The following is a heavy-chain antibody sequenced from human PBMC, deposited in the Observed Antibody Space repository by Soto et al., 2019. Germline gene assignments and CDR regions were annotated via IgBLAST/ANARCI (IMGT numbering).Heavy chain of an antibody. CDR2: ISESGDRT. V-gene: IGHV3-23*01. Sequence: EVLLLESGGGLVQPGGSLRLSCAASKFTISSYIMYWVRQAPGKGLEWVSGISESGDRTYYADSVVGLFTISRDNSKNTLYLQRNSLRAEDRAVYYCAKLHDFDYWGQGTLVTVSS. CDR3: AKLHDFDY. J-gene: IGHJ4*02. CDR1: KFTISSYI.